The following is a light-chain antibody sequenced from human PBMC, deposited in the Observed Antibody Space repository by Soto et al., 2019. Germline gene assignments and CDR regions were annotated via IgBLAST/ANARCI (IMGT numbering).Light chain of an antibody. V-gene: IGKV3-20*01. CDR3: QQYGSSPTT. CDR2: GAS. CDR1: QSVSSSY. J-gene: IGKJ1*01. Sequence: DIWRRQSPATRSVSPGEGATLSCRASQSVSSSYLAWYQQKPGQAPRLLIYGASSRATGIPDRFSGSGSGTDFTLTISRLEPEDFAVYSCQQYGSSPTTFGQGTKVDI.